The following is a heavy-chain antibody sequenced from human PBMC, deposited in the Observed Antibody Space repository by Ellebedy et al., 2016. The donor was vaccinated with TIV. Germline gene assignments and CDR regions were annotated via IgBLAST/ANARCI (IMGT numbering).Heavy chain of an antibody. CDR1: GFTFSSDA. CDR3: AKLRLRDAFDI. D-gene: IGHD6-25*01. CDR2: ISYDGSNK. J-gene: IGHJ3*02. Sequence: GESLKISCAASGFTFSSDAMHWVRQAPGKGLEWVAVISYDGSNKYYADSVKGRFTISRDNSKNTLYLQMNSLRAEDTAVYYCAKLRLRDAFDIWGQGTMVTVSS. V-gene: IGHV3-30-3*01.